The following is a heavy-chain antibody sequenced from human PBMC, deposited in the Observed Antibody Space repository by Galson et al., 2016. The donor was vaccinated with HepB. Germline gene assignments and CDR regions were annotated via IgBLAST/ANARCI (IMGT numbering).Heavy chain of an antibody. D-gene: IGHD2-15*01. J-gene: IGHJ6*02. Sequence: SLRLSCAASGFTVSTNYMSWVRQAPGKGLEWVSVIYGGGSTTYADSVKGRFTISRHNSKNTLYIQMNSLRTEDTAVYYCARPLPNVGYGMDVWGQGTTVTVSS. V-gene: IGHV3-53*04. CDR2: IYGGGST. CDR1: GFTVSTNY. CDR3: ARPLPNVGYGMDV.